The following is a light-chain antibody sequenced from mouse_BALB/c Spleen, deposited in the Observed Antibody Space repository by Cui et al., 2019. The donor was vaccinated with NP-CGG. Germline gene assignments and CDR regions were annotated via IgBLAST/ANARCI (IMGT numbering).Light chain of an antibody. CDR1: TGAVTTSNY. CDR3: ALWYSNHWV. CDR2: GTN. V-gene: IGLV1*01. J-gene: IGLJ1*01. Sequence: QTVVTQESALTTSPGETVTLTCRSSTGAVTTSNYANWVQEKPDYLFTGLIGGTNNRAPGVPARFSGSLIGDKAALTITGAQTEDEAIYFCALWYSNHWVFGGGTKLTDL.